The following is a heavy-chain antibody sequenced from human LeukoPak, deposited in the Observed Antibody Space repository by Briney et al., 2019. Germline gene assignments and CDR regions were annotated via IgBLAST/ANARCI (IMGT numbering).Heavy chain of an antibody. CDR2: IKQDGSEK. V-gene: IGHV3-7*03. J-gene: IGHJ4*02. CDR3: ASTYGSGRRTRFDY. D-gene: IGHD3-10*01. Sequence: GGSLRLSCAASGFTFSSYWMSWVRQAPGWGLEWVANIKQDGSEKYYVDSVKGRFTISRDNSKNTLYLQMNSLRAEDTAVYYCASTYGSGRRTRFDYWGQGTLVTVSS. CDR1: GFTFSSYW.